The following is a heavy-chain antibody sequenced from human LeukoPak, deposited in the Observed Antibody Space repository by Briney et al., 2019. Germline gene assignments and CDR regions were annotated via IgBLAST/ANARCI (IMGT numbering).Heavy chain of an antibody. Sequence: GGSLRLSCAASGFTFSSYAMSRVRQAPGKGLEWVSVISAGGDITYYADSMKGRFTISRDNSKNTLYLQINSLRAEDTAVYYCAKYQCSGSTCYPKEFDYWGQGTLVTVSS. CDR1: GFTFSSYA. J-gene: IGHJ4*02. CDR2: ISAGGDIT. V-gene: IGHV3-23*01. D-gene: IGHD2-15*01. CDR3: AKYQCSGSTCYPKEFDY.